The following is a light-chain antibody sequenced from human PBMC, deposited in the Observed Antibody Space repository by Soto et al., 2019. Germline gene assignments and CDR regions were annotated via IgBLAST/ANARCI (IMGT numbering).Light chain of an antibody. Sequence: QSVLTQSASVSGSPGQSITISCTGTSSDVGAYSYVSWYQQHPGKAPKLIIYDVSNRPSGVSNRFSGSKSGNTASLTISGLQAEDEADYYCSSYTSSITLVFGGGTKLTVL. CDR3: SSYTSSITLV. CDR2: DVS. V-gene: IGLV2-14*01. CDR1: SSDVGAYSY. J-gene: IGLJ2*01.